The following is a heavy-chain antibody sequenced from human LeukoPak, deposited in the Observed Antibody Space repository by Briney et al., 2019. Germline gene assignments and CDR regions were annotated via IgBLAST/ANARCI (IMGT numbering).Heavy chain of an antibody. D-gene: IGHD3-3*01. CDR3: ARVNYDFWSGPHYYYMDV. V-gene: IGHV4-59*02. J-gene: IGHJ6*03. Sequence: PSETLSLTCTVSGGSVTDYYWSWIRQSPGKGLEWIGYIYYTGTSYNPSLKSRVTISADTSKNQFSLKLISVTAADTAVYYCARVNYDFWSGPHYYYMDVWGKGTTVTVSS. CDR1: GGSVTDYY. CDR2: IYYTGT.